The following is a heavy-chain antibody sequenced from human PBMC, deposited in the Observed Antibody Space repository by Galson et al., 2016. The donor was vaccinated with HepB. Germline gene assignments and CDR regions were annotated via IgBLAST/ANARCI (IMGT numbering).Heavy chain of an antibody. CDR2: ISYDGDTK. Sequence: SLRLSCAASGFTFSTYGMHWVRQAPGKGLEWVAVISYDGDTKYHADSVKGRFTISRDNSKNTPYLQMHRLRFEDTAVYYCASDPRQWQRGYNYGFEYWGQGTLVSVSS. D-gene: IGHD5-18*01. J-gene: IGHJ4*02. CDR1: GFTFSTYG. V-gene: IGHV3-30*03. CDR3: ASDPRQWQRGYNYGFEY.